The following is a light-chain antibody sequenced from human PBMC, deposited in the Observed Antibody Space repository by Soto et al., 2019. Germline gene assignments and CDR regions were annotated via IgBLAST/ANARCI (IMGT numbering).Light chain of an antibody. V-gene: IGLV2-14*01. CDR2: DVS. J-gene: IGLJ1*01. CDR1: SSDVGGYNY. CDR3: SSYTSSSTSLYV. Sequence: QSVLTQPASVSGSPGQSITISCTGTSSDVGGYNYVSWYQQHPGKAPKLMIYDVSNRPSGVSNRFSGSKSGNTASLTISGLQAEDEADYYCSSYTSSSTSLYVFGTGTQLTVL.